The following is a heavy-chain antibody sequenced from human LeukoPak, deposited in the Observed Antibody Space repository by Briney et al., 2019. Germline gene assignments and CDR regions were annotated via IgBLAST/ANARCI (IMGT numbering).Heavy chain of an antibody. J-gene: IGHJ6*03. Sequence: PSETLSLTCGAYGGSFSGYYWSWIRQPPGKGLEWIGEINHSGSTNYNPSLKSRVTISVDTSKNQFSLKLSSVTAADTAVYYCARLPRVKYSSGWYVTDYYYYYMDVWGKGTTVTISS. CDR3: ARLPRVKYSSGWYVTDYYYYYMDV. V-gene: IGHV4-34*01. D-gene: IGHD6-19*01. CDR2: INHSGST. CDR1: GGSFSGYY.